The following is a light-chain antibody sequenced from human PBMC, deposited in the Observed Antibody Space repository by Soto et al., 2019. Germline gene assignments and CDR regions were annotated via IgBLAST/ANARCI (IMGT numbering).Light chain of an antibody. Sequence: ESVLTQSPGILSLSPGERATLACRASQSISSDHLAWYQQRPGQSPRLLIYGASSRTTGVPDRFSGSGSGTDFTLTISRLEPEDFAVYYCQQYGSSASTFGQGTKVDI. CDR1: QSISSDH. CDR2: GAS. J-gene: IGKJ1*01. V-gene: IGKV3-20*01. CDR3: QQYGSSAST.